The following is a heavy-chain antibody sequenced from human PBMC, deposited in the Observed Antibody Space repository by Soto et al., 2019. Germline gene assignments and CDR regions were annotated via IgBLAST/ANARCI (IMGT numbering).Heavy chain of an antibody. J-gene: IGHJ6*03. CDR2: ISGSGST. Sequence: EVQLLESGGGLVQPGGSLRLSCAASGFTVSSYAMSWVRQAPGKGLEWVSVISGSGSTYAADSVKCRFTISRDSSKNTVYLQMNSLRAEDTAVYYCAKALRFTFTTGYYMDVWCRGTTVTVSS. CDR3: AKALRFTFTTGYYMDV. V-gene: IGHV3-23*01. D-gene: IGHD3-16*01. CDR1: GFTVSSYA.